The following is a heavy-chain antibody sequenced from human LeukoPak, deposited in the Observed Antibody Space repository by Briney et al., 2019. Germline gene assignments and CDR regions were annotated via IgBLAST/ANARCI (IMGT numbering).Heavy chain of an antibody. CDR1: GFTFSSYA. CDR3: AKDRQYYYDSSGNRYYFDY. D-gene: IGHD3-22*01. J-gene: IGHJ4*02. Sequence: PGGSLTLSCAASGFTFSSYAMSWVRQAPGKGLAWVAFIRYDGSNKYYADSVKGRFTISRDNSKNTLYLQMNSLRAEDTAVYYCAKDRQYYYDSSGNRYYFDYWGQGTLVTVSS. CDR2: IRYDGSNK. V-gene: IGHV3-30*02.